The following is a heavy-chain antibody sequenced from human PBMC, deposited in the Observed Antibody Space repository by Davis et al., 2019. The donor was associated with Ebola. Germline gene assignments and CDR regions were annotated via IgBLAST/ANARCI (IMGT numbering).Heavy chain of an antibody. J-gene: IGHJ3*02. CDR3: AKAQECSSTTCYAFDI. V-gene: IGHV3-23*01. D-gene: IGHD2-2*01. CDR2: IGSDGINT. Sequence: PGGSLRLSCAASGFSFSTYAMSWVRQAPGRGLEWVSGIGSDGINTDYADSVKGRFTISRDNAKNSLYLQMNSLRTEDTAVYYCAKAQECSSTTCYAFDIWGQGTVVTVSS. CDR1: GFSFSTYA.